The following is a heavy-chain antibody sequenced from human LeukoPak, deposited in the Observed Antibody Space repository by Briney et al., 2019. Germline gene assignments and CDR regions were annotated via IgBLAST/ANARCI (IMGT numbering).Heavy chain of an antibody. J-gene: IGHJ4*02. V-gene: IGHV4-61*08. Sequence: SETLSLTCAFSGASISTAGYYWTWIRQPPGEGLEWVGYTYYTGAIDYNPSLKSRVTISVDTSKNQFSLKLSSVTAADTAVYYCARVRPFYGGNSVLNYFDYWGQGTLVTVSS. CDR3: ARVRPFYGGNSVLNYFDY. CDR2: TYYTGAI. CDR1: GASISTAGYY. D-gene: IGHD4-23*01.